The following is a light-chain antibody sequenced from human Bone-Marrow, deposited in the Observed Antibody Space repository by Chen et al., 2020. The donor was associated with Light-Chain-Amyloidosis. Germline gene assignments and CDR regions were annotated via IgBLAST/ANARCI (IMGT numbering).Light chain of an antibody. CDR1: PTISSNY. Sequence: EIVLTQSPGTLSLSPGEGANLSCRASPTISSNYLTWYQQIFGQAPRLLIYGSSSRATGIPYRFTGSGSGTDFTLTINRLEPEDFAMYYCQQYGTSPLTFGGGTKVEIK. CDR3: QQYGTSPLT. V-gene: IGKV3-20*01. CDR2: GSS. J-gene: IGKJ4*01.